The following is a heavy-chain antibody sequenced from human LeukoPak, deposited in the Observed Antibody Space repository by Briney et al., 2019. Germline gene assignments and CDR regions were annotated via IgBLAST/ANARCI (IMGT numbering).Heavy chain of an antibody. CDR3: AKDNYSRGYFDY. CDR1: GFTFSGSA. CDR2: IRSKANSYAT. Sequence: GGSLRLSCAASGFTFSGSAMHWVRQASGKGLEWVGRIRSKANSYATAYAASVKGRFTISRDNSKNTLYLQMNSLRAEDTAVYYCAKDNYSRGYFDYWGQGTLVTVSS. J-gene: IGHJ4*02. V-gene: IGHV3-73*01. D-gene: IGHD2-15*01.